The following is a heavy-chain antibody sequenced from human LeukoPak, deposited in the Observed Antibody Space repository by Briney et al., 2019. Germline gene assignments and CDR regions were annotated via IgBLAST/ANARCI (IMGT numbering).Heavy chain of an antibody. CDR3: AKANRLRYFDY. CDR2: ISGSGGRT. D-gene: IGHD3-9*01. J-gene: IGHJ4*02. CDR1: RFTFRSYA. V-gene: IGHV3-23*01. Sequence: GGSLRLSCAASRFTFRSYAMSWVRQAPGKGLEWVSAISGSGGRTYYADSVKGRFTISRDNSKNTLYLQMNSLRAEDTAVYYCAKANRLRYFDYWGQGTLVTVSS.